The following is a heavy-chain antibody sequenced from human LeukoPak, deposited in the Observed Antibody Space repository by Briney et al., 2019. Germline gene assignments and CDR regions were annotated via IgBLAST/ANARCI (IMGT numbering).Heavy chain of an antibody. Sequence: GGSLRLSCAASGFTFSSYSMNWVRQAPGKGLEWVSSISSSSSYIYYADSVKGRFTISRDNAKNSLYLQMSSLKTEDTAVYYCVRAGLRTTPYYFDYWGQGTLVTVSS. CDR2: ISSSSSYI. D-gene: IGHD1-7*01. V-gene: IGHV3-21*04. CDR3: VRAGLRTTPYYFDY. CDR1: GFTFSSYS. J-gene: IGHJ4*02.